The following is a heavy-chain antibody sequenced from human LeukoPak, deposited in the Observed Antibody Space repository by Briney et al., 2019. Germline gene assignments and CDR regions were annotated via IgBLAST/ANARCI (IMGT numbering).Heavy chain of an antibody. D-gene: IGHD4-23*01. CDR3: AKALYGGHDY. Sequence: PGGSLRLSCAASGFTFSTYAMSWVRQAPGKGLECVSALSGNGNTIYYADSVKGRFTISRDNSKNTLSLQMNSLRAEDTAVYYCAKALYGGHDYWSQGTLVTVSS. CDR1: GFTFSTYA. CDR2: LSGNGNTI. J-gene: IGHJ4*02. V-gene: IGHV3-23*01.